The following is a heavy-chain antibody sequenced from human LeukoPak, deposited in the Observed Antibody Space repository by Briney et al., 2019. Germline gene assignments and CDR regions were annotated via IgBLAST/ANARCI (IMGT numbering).Heavy chain of an antibody. CDR3: ARDPDRYCSSTSCYLGSPFDY. CDR2: ISAYSGNT. Sequence: GASVKVSCKASGYTFTSYGISWVRQAPGQGLEWMGWISAYSGNTNYAQKLQGRVTMTTDTSTSTAYMELRSLRSDDTAVYYCARDPDRYCSSTSCYLGSPFDYWGQGTLVTVSS. D-gene: IGHD2-2*01. CDR1: GYTFTSYG. V-gene: IGHV1-18*01. J-gene: IGHJ4*02.